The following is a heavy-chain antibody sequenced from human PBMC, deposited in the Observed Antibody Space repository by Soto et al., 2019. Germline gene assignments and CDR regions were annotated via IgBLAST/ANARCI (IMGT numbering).Heavy chain of an antibody. CDR1: GYPFTGYY. CDR2: INPNSGGT. CDR3: ARGGARFRSYYYASSGYSYFDY. D-gene: IGHD3-22*01. Sequence: XTVKVACKASGYPFTGYYRHWVRQSPGQGLEWMGWINPNSGGTNYAQKFQCRVTMTRDTSISTAYMELSRLRSDDTAVYYCARGGARFRSYYYASSGYSYFDYCGQRTLVTVSS. V-gene: IGHV1-2*02. J-gene: IGHJ4*02.